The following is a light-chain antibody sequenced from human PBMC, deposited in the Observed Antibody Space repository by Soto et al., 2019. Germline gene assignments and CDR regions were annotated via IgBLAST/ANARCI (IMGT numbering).Light chain of an antibody. CDR3: QQRISWPLT. J-gene: IGKJ4*01. CDR1: QSVNGL. V-gene: IGKV3-11*01. CDR2: DAS. Sequence: EIMLKQSPATLSLSPGERATLSCRASQSVNGLLGWYQQKPGQAPRLLISDASKRATGIPARFSGSGFETDFTLTISSLETEDFAVYYCQQRISWPLTFGGGTKVEIK.